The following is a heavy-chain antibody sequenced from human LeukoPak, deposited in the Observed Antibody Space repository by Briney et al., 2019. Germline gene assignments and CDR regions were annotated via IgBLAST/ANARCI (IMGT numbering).Heavy chain of an antibody. Sequence: PSETLSLTCTVSGGSISSYYWSWIRQPPGKGLEWIGYIYYGGSTNYNPSLKSRVTISVDTSKNQFSLKLSSVTAADTAVYYCARARGYCSGGSCYPQVHYYYGMDVWGQGTTVTVSS. J-gene: IGHJ6*02. CDR1: GGSISSYY. CDR3: ARARGYCSGGSCYPQVHYYYGMDV. V-gene: IGHV4-59*08. D-gene: IGHD2-15*01. CDR2: IYYGGST.